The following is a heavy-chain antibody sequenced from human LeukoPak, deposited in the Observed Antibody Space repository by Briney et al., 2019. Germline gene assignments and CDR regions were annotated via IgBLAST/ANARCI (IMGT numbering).Heavy chain of an antibody. CDR1: GFTFSSYA. D-gene: IGHD2-15*01. CDR3: AKDGKIGGGGSCYDY. Sequence: SGGSLRLSCAASGFTFSSYAMSWVRQAPGKGLEWVSAISGSGGSTYYADSVKGRFTISRDNSKNTLYLQMNSLRAEDTAVYYCAKDGKIGGGGSCYDYWGQGTLVTVSS. CDR2: ISGSGGST. V-gene: IGHV3-23*01. J-gene: IGHJ4*02.